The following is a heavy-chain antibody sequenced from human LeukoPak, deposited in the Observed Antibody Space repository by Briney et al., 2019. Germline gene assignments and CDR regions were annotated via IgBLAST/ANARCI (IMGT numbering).Heavy chain of an antibody. CDR1: GFTFDDYA. Sequence: QPGGALRLSCAASGFTFDDYAMHWVRQAPGKGLEWVSLISGDGGSTYYADSVKGRFTISRDNSKNSLYLQMNSLRTEDTALYYCAKDRRHGYNYNYFDYWGQGTLVTVSS. J-gene: IGHJ4*02. V-gene: IGHV3-43*02. CDR2: ISGDGGST. CDR3: AKDRRHGYNYNYFDY. D-gene: IGHD5-24*01.